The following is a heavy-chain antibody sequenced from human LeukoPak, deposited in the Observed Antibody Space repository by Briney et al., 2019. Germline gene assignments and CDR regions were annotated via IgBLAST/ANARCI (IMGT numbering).Heavy chain of an antibody. Sequence: SETLSLTCTVSGGSISSYYWSWIRQPPGKGLEWIGYIYYSGSTNYNPSLKSRVTISVDTSKNQFSLKLSSVTAADTAVYYCARDSLEGPATPWFDYWGQGTLVTVSS. CDR3: ARDSLEGPATPWFDY. CDR1: GGSISSYY. CDR2: IYYSGST. J-gene: IGHJ4*02. V-gene: IGHV4-59*12. D-gene: IGHD2-2*01.